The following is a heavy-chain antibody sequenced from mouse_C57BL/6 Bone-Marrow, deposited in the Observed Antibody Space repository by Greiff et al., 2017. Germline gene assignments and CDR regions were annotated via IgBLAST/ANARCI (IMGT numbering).Heavy chain of an antibody. Sequence: QVQLQQPGAELVKPGASVKISCKVSGYTFTDHTIHWMKQRPEQGLEWIGYIYPRDGSTKYNEKFKGKATLTADKSSSTAYMQLNSLTSEDSAVYFCARKFYYYGSSPWFAYWGQGTLVTVSA. CDR2: IYPRDGST. CDR3: ARKFYYYGSSPWFAY. CDR1: GYTFTDHT. V-gene: IGHV1-78*01. D-gene: IGHD1-1*01. J-gene: IGHJ3*01.